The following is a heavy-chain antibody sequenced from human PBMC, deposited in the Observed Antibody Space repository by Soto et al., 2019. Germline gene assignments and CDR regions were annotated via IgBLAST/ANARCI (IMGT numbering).Heavy chain of an antibody. D-gene: IGHD6-13*01. CDR3: AKDVLRRAAAGPYGMDV. J-gene: IGHJ6*02. CDR2: ISYDGSNK. CDR1: GFTFSSYG. Sequence: QVQLVESGGGVVQPGRSLRLSCAASGFTFSSYGMHWVRQAPGKGLEWVAVISYDGSNKYYADSVKGRFTISRDNSKNTLYLQMNSLRAEDTAVYYCAKDVLRRAAAGPYGMDVWGQGTTVTVSS. V-gene: IGHV3-30*18.